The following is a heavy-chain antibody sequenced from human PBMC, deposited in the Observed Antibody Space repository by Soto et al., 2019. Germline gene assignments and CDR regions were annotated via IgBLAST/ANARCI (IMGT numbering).Heavy chain of an antibody. J-gene: IGHJ3*01. Sequence: SVTMSFTSPVSGYSMSTYYGNWLRQSAEKGLEWIGRISATGTTTYIPSLKSRITLSVDTSKNEFSLNLKFVTAADTAVYFCARDQSGAADFWGPGTLVTVSS. CDR3: ARDQSGAADF. V-gene: IGHV4-4*07. CDR2: ISATGTT. D-gene: IGHD7-27*01. CDR1: GYSMSTYY.